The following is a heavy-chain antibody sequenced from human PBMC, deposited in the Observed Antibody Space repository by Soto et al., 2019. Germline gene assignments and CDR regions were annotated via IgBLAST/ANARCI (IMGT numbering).Heavy chain of an antibody. Sequence: GASVKVSCKASGGTFSSYAISWVRQAPGQGLEWMGGIIPIFGTANYAQKFQGRVTITADESTSTAYMELSSLRSEDTAVYYCAGADGGLYYYYYYGMDVWGQGTTVTVS. CDR2: IIPIFGTA. D-gene: IGHD3-16*01. CDR3: AGADGGLYYYYYYGMDV. J-gene: IGHJ6*02. CDR1: GGTFSSYA. V-gene: IGHV1-69*13.